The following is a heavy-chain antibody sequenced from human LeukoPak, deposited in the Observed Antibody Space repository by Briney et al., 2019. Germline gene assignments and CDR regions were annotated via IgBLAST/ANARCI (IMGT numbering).Heavy chain of an antibody. D-gene: IGHD6-6*01. CDR1: GFTFSSYA. Sequence: GGSLRLSCAASGFTFSSYAMHWVRQAPGKGLEWVAVISYDGSNKYYADSVKGRFTISRDNSKNTLYLQMNSLRAEDTAVYYCAKDKSEYSSPGLAYWGQGTLVTVSS. CDR3: AKDKSEYSSPGLAY. CDR2: ISYDGSNK. J-gene: IGHJ4*02. V-gene: IGHV3-30-3*01.